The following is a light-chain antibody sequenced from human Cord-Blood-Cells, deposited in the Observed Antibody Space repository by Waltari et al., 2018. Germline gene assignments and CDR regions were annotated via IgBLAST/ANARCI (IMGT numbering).Light chain of an antibody. V-gene: IGKV1-12*01. CDR1: QGISSW. CDR2: AAS. CDR3: RQANSFPYT. J-gene: IGKJ2*01. Sequence: DIQLTQSPSSVSASVGDRVTITCRASQGISSWLAWYQQKPGTAPQLLIYAASSLQRGVPSWFSGSRSATAFSLTTSSLQPADFATYYCRQANSFPYTFGQGTKLEIK.